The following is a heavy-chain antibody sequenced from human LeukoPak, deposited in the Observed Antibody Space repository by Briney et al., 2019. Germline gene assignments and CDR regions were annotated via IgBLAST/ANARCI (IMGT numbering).Heavy chain of an antibody. CDR2: INHSGST. CDR1: GFTFSDYY. Sequence: GSLRLSCTASGFTFSDYYMTWIRQPPGKGLEWIGEINHSGSTNYNPSLKSRVTISVDTSKNQFSLKLSSVTAADTAVYYCARRRYFDWLSPFDYWGQGTLVTVSS. J-gene: IGHJ4*02. V-gene: IGHV4-34*01. D-gene: IGHD3-9*01. CDR3: ARRRYFDWLSPFDY.